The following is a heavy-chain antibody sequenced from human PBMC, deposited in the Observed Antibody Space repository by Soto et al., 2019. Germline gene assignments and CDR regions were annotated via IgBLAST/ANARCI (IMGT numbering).Heavy chain of an antibody. D-gene: IGHD3-3*01. Sequence: QVQVVQSGAEVKKPGASVKVSCKASGYTFTDYYIHWVRQAPGQGLEWMGWINPNTGDTKYAKKFQGRVTMTRDTSISTAYMELGRLRSDDTAVYYCARSHAVTTFGVGNYYYGMDVWGQGTTVTVSS. CDR1: GYTFTDYY. V-gene: IGHV1-2*02. J-gene: IGHJ6*02. CDR3: ARSHAVTTFGVGNYYYGMDV. CDR2: INPNTGDT.